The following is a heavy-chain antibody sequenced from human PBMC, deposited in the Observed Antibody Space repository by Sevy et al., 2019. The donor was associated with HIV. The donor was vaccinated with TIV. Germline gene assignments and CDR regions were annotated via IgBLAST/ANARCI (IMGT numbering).Heavy chain of an antibody. J-gene: IGHJ4*02. D-gene: IGHD4-17*01. Sequence: GGSLRLSCAASGFTFSTYGMHWVRQAPGKGLEWVAVIWFDGSNTYYADSVKGRFTISRELAKNTLHLQMNSLRAEDTAVYYCARDLQFYDYGDYGPAFMPDYWGQGTLVTVSS. CDR2: IWFDGSNT. CDR3: ARDLQFYDYGDYGPAFMPDY. CDR1: GFTFSTYG. V-gene: IGHV3-33*01.